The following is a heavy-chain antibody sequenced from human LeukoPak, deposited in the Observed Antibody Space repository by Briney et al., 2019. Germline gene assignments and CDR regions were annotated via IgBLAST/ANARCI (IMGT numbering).Heavy chain of an antibody. CDR3: ARDGGYCSGGSCYRVDY. CDR2: IYSGGST. D-gene: IGHD2-15*01. J-gene: IGHJ4*02. Sequence: SGGSLRLSCAASGFTVSSNYMSWVRQAPGEGLEWVSVIYSGGSTYYADSVKGRFTISRHNSKNTLYLQMNSLRAEDTAVYYCARDGGYCSGGSCYRVDYWGQGTLVTVSS. V-gene: IGHV3-53*04. CDR1: GFTVSSNY.